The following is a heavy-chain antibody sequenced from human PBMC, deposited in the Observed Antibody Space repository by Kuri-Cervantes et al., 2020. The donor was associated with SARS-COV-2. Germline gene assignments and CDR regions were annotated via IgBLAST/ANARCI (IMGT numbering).Heavy chain of an antibody. CDR3: AKALCSGGSCYGYYYYYGMDV. CDR1: GFTFSSYA. V-gene: IGHV3-30*01. J-gene: IGHJ6*02. D-gene: IGHD2-15*01. Sequence: GESLKISCAASGFTFSSYAMHWVRQAPGKGLEWVAVISYDGSNKYYADSVKGRFTISRDNSKNTLYLQMNSLRAEDTAVYYCAKALCSGGSCYGYYYYYGMDVWGQGTMVTVSS. CDR2: ISYDGSNK.